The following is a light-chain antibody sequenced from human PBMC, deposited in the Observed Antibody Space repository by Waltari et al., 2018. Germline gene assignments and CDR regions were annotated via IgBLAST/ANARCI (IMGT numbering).Light chain of an antibody. J-gene: IGKJ1*01. CDR3: QHYVRLPAT. Sequence: EIVLTQSHGSLSSSPGAIVTLSFRASQSVSRALAWYQQKPGQAPRLHIFGASNRATGIPDMFSGSGSETDFSLTICRLEPEDFAVDDCQHYVRLPATFGRGTKVEIK. V-gene: IGKV3-20*01. CDR2: GAS. CDR1: QSVSRA.